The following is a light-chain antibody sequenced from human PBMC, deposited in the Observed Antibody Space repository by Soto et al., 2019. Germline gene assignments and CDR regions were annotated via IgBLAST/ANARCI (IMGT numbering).Light chain of an antibody. Sequence: QLVLTQPPSVSGAPGQGVTISCTGSSSNIGAGYDVHWYQQLPGAAPKLLIFGNDNRPSGVPDRFSGSRSGTSASLAITWLQAEDEADYYCQSYDRSLSGSVFGAGTKVTVL. CDR2: GND. J-gene: IGLJ1*01. V-gene: IGLV1-40*01. CDR1: SSNIGAGYD. CDR3: QSYDRSLSGSV.